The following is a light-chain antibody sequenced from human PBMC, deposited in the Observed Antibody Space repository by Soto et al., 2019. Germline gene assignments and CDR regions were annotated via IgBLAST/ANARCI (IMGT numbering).Light chain of an antibody. V-gene: IGLV1-40*01. J-gene: IGLJ1*01. Sequence: QSVLTQPLSVSGAPGHRVTISCTGRSSNIGAGYDVHWYQQLPGTAPKLLIYGNSNRPSGVPDRFSGSKSGTSASLAITGLQAEDEADYYCQSYDSSLSGPVFGTGTKVTVL. CDR2: GNS. CDR3: QSYDSSLSGPV. CDR1: SSNIGAGYD.